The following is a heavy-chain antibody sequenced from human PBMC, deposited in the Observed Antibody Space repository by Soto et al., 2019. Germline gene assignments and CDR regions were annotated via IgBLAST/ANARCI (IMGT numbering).Heavy chain of an antibody. Sequence: PSKNLALTCTVSGGSITSGDYYWSWIRQHPGKGLKWIGYIYYSGNSYYNPSLKSRVTISLDTSKNQFSLKVTSVTAADTAVYYWASWAGGSSGYSKSDGWGHGTMVTVSS. CDR2: IYYSGNS. CDR1: GGSITSGDYY. J-gene: IGHJ6*02. D-gene: IGHD3-22*01. V-gene: IGHV4-31*03. CDR3: ASWAGGSSGYSKSDG.